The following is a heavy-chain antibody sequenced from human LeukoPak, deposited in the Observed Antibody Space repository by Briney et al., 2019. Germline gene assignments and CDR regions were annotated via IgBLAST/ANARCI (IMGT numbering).Heavy chain of an antibody. V-gene: IGHV1-46*01. CDR3: VREGPYSDSSRSRFDY. CDR1: GYTFTNYY. CDR2: INPSGGST. D-gene: IGHD6-6*01. Sequence: ASVKVSCKASGYTFTNYYIHWVRQAPGQGLEWTGIINPSGGSTSYAQKFQGRATMTRDTSTSTVYMELSSLRSEDTAVYYCVREGPYSDSSRSRFDYWGQGTLVTVSS. J-gene: IGHJ4*02.